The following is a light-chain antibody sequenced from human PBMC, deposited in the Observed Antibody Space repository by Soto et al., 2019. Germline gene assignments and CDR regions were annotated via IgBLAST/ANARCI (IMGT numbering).Light chain of an antibody. CDR3: SSYTSISTYVI. CDR1: SSDVGNYNY. CDR2: EVS. V-gene: IGLV2-14*01. Sequence: QSALTQPVSVSGSPGQSITISCTGTSSDVGNYNYVSWYQQHPGKAPKLMIYEVSNRPSGVSNRFSGSKSGNTASLTISGLQAEDEADYYCSSYTSISTYVIFGGGTKLTVL. J-gene: IGLJ2*01.